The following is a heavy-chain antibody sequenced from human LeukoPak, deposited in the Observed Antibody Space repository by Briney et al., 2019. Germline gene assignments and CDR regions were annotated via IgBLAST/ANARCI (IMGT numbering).Heavy chain of an antibody. CDR3: TRDLSSGWYHDY. J-gene: IGHJ4*02. D-gene: IGHD6-19*01. V-gene: IGHV3-21*01. CDR1: GFTFSSYS. CDR2: ISNSSSYI. Sequence: KPGGSLRLSCAASGFTFSSYSMNSARQAPGKGLELGSSISNSSSYIYYADSVKGRFTISRDKAKNSLYLQMNSLTAEDTAVYYCTRDLSSGWYHDYWGQGTLVTVSS.